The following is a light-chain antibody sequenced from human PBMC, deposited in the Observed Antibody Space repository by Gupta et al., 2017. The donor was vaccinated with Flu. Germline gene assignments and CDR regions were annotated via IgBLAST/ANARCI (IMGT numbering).Light chain of an antibody. CDR2: AAS. V-gene: IGKV1-6*01. CDR1: QGIGDD. J-gene: IGKJ1*01. Sequence: AIQMTQSPSSLSASVGDRVTITCRASQGIGDDLGWYQQKPGKAPKVLIYAASILQSGVPSRFSGSGSGTDFTLTISSLQPEDFATYYCLQDYNYPWTFGQGTKVEIK. CDR3: LQDYNYPWT.